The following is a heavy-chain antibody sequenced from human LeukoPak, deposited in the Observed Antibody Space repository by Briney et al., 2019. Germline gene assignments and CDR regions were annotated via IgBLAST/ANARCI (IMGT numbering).Heavy chain of an antibody. CDR3: ARVRPPVRGHQDFLDY. V-gene: IGHV3-23*01. CDR2: ISGSGGST. J-gene: IGHJ4*02. Sequence: GGSLRPSCAASGFTFSSYAMSWVRQAPGKGLEWVSAISGSGGSTYYADSVKGRFTISRDNSKNTLYLQMNSLRAEDTALYYCARVRPPVRGHQDFLDYWGQGTLVTVSS. D-gene: IGHD3-10*01. CDR1: GFTFSSYA.